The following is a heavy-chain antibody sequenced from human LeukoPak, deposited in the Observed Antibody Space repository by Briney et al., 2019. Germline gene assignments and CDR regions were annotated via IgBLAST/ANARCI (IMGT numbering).Heavy chain of an antibody. V-gene: IGHV3-15*01. CDR3: TTVGSSRYYYYFDY. D-gene: IGHD3-22*01. Sequence: GGSLRLSCAASGFTFNHAWMNWVRQAPGKGLEWVGRIKSRTDGATTEYAAPVKGRYTISRDDSKNTLYLQMNSLKTEDTAVYYCTTVGSSRYYYYFDYWGQGSLVTVSS. CDR2: IKSRTDGATT. CDR1: GFTFNHAW. J-gene: IGHJ4*02.